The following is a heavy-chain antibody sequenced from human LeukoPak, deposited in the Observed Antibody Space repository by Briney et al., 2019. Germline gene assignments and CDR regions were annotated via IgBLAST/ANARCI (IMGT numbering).Heavy chain of an antibody. D-gene: IGHD3-10*01. CDR2: INHSGST. CDR3: ARSYYYGSGSYPFDY. Sequence: SETPSLTCAVYGGSFSGYYWSWIRQPPGKGLEWIGEINHSGSTNYNPSLKSRVTISVDTSKNQFSLKLSSVTAADTAVYYCARSYYYGSGSYPFDYWGQGTLVTVSS. J-gene: IGHJ4*02. V-gene: IGHV4-34*01. CDR1: GGSFSGYY.